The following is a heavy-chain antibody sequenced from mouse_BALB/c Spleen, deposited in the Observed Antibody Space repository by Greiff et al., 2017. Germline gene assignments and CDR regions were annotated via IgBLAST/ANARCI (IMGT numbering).Heavy chain of an antibody. V-gene: IGHV3-8*02. Sequence: EVHLVESGPSLVKPSQTLSLTCSVTGDSITSGYWNWIRKFPGNKLEYMGYISYSGSTYYNPSLKSRISITRDTSKNQYYLQLNSVTTEDTATYYCARGYGSSFAYWGQGTLVTVSA. J-gene: IGHJ3*01. CDR1: GDSITSGY. CDR3: ARGYGSSFAY. CDR2: ISYSGST. D-gene: IGHD1-1*01.